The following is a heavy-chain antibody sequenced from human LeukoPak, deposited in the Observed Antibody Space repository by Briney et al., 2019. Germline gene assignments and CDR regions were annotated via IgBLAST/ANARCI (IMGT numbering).Heavy chain of an antibody. V-gene: IGHV4-39*07. CDR1: GGSISSSSYY. CDR3: ARALGYCSGGSCTSKNGFDY. D-gene: IGHD2-15*01. J-gene: IGHJ4*02. CDR2: INHSGST. Sequence: SETLSLTCTVSGGSISSSSYYWSWIRQPPGKGLEWIGEINHSGSTNYNPSLKSRVTISVDTSKNQFSLKLSSVTAADTAVYYCARALGYCSGGSCTSKNGFDYWGQGTLVTVSS.